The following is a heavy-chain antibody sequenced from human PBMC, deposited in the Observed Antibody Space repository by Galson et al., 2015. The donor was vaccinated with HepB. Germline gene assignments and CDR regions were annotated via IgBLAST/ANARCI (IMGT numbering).Heavy chain of an antibody. V-gene: IGHV5-51*01. D-gene: IGHD3-10*01. J-gene: IGHJ5*02. CDR2: TYPGDSDT. CDR1: AYTFASYW. Sequence: QSGAEVKKPGKSLKISCKGSAYTFASYWIGWVRQMPGKGLEWMGITYPGDSDTRYSPSFQGQVTISADKSISTAYLQWSSLKASDTAMYYCVQVRGGPDMIDPWGQGTLVTVSS. CDR3: VQVRGGPDMIDP.